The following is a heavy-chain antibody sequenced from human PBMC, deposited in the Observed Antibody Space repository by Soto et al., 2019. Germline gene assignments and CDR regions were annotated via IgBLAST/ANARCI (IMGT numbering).Heavy chain of an antibody. CDR2: LVTAVDT. CDR1: GFTFSSYD. J-gene: IGHJ6*02. CDR3: ARGRSIAARGLSRYYGMAV. D-gene: IGHD6-6*01. V-gene: IGHV3-13*01. Sequence: EVQLVESGGGLVQPGGSLRLACAASGFTFSSYDMHWVRQATGKGLEWFSALVTAVDTYYPGSVKGRFTISIENAKNSVYLKMNSLRAGDTAVYYCARGRSIAARGLSRYYGMAVWVQGTTVTVSS.